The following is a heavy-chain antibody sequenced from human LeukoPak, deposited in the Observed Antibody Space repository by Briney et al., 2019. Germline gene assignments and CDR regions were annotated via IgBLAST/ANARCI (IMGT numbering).Heavy chain of an antibody. J-gene: IGHJ6*02. CDR2: ISSSSSYI. D-gene: IGHD2-2*01. CDR1: GFTFSSYR. Sequence: GGSLRLSCAASGFTFSSYRMNWVRQAPGKGLEWVSSISSSSSYIYYADSVKGRFTISRDNAKNSLYLQMNSLRAEDTAVYYCASYCSSTSCYPYYYYGMDVWGQGTTVTVSS. V-gene: IGHV3-21*01. CDR3: ASYCSSTSCYPYYYYGMDV.